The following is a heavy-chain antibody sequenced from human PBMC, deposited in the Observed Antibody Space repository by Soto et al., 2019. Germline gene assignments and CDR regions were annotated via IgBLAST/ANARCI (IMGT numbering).Heavy chain of an antibody. V-gene: IGHV5-51*01. D-gene: IGHD2-15*01. Sequence: GESLKISCKASGYSLTNYWIAWVRQMPGKGLEWMGIVNPDDSDSKYSPSFQGQVTMSADKSISTAYLQWSTLKASDTAMYYCVRRGLDVWGQGTTVTV. CDR1: GYSLTNYW. CDR2: VNPDDSDS. CDR3: VRRGLDV. J-gene: IGHJ6*02.